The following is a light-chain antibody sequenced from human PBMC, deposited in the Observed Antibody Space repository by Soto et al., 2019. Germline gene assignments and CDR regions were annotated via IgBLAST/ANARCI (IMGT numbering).Light chain of an antibody. Sequence: DIELTQSPSSLSASVGDRVTITCRASQTISTFLNWYQHNRGKAPKLLIHGASGLQIGVPFRFSGSGSGTDFSLTISDLQPEDSAIYYCQQSYSTLLSFGGGTKVEI. CDR2: GAS. V-gene: IGKV1-39*01. CDR1: QTISTF. J-gene: IGKJ4*01. CDR3: QQSYSTLLS.